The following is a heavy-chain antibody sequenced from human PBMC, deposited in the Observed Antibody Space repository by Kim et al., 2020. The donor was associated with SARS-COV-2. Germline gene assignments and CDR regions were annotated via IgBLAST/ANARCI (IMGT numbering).Heavy chain of an antibody. Sequence: GGSLRLSCEASGFTFSSYWMNWVRQGPGKGLVWVSRIKSDGSATHYADSVKGRFTISRDNAKNTLHLQLNSLGVEDTAIYYCARGSFQQWFDPWGQGTLVTVSS. D-gene: IGHD6-13*01. J-gene: IGHJ5*02. CDR2: IKSDGSAT. CDR3: ARGSFQQWFDP. CDR1: GFTFSSYW. V-gene: IGHV3-74*01.